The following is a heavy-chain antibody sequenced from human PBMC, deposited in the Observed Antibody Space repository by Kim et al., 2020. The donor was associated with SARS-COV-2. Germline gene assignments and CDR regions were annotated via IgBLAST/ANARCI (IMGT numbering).Heavy chain of an antibody. D-gene: IGHD6-19*01. CDR2: ISAYNGNT. V-gene: IGHV1-18*01. CDR1: GYTFTSYG. Sequence: ASVKVSCKASGYTFTSYGISWVRQAPGQGLEWMGWISAYNGNTNYAQKLQGRVTMTTDTSTSTAYMELRSLRSDDTAVYYCAKTGSGWYENWFDPWGQGTLVTVSS. CDR3: AKTGSGWYENWFDP. J-gene: IGHJ5*02.